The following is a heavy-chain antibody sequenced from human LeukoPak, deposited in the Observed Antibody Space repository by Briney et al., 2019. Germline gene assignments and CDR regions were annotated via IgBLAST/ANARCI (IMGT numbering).Heavy chain of an antibody. CDR3: ARHMVLTPCHY. CDR1: GFRFDDYY. J-gene: IGHJ4*02. V-gene: IGHV3-11*01. Sequence: PGGSLRLSCAASGFRFDDYYLSWIRQAPGKGLEWISCISAIGGMMDHADSVKGRFTISRDNATNSVYLEMNSLRSEDTAVYHCARHMVLTPCHYGGPGTLVTVPS. CDR2: ISAIGGMM. D-gene: IGHD4/OR15-4a*01.